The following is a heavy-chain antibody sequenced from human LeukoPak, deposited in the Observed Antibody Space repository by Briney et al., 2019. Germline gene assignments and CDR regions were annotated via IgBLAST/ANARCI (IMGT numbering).Heavy chain of an antibody. J-gene: IGHJ4*02. V-gene: IGHV3-9*01. D-gene: IGHD6-13*01. CDR2: ISWNSGSI. Sequence: GRSLRLSCAASGFTFDDYAMHWVRQAPGKGLEWVSGISWNSGSIGYADSVKGRFTISRDNAKNSLYLQMNSLRAEDTALYYCAKDIGYSSSWYGGFDYWGQGTLVTVS. CDR1: GFTFDDYA. CDR3: AKDIGYSSSWYGGFDY.